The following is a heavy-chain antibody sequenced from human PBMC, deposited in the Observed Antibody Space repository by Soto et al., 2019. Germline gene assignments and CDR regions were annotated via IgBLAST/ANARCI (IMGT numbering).Heavy chain of an antibody. D-gene: IGHD1-1*01. V-gene: IGHV3-11*06. J-gene: IGHJ6*02. Sequence: QVLLVESGGGLVKAGGSLRLSCAASGFIFSDYYISWVRQTPGKGLEWISYISTRSTYTNYADSVKGRFTISRDNTKNALYLQLDSLRVEDTAGYYCARDLAWKRGKVGRYYYGMDVWGQGTTVTVSS. CDR1: GFIFSDYY. CDR2: ISTRSTYT. CDR3: ARDLAWKRGKVGRYYYGMDV.